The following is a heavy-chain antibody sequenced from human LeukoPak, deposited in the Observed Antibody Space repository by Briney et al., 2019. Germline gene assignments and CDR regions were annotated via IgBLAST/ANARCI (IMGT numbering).Heavy chain of an antibody. CDR1: GFSFTSFA. J-gene: IGHJ4*02. V-gene: IGHV3-23*01. D-gene: IGHD5-24*01. CDR2: ISATGGSA. Sequence: GSLRLSCAASGFSFTSFAMSWVRQAPGKGLEWVSSISATGGSAFYADPVKGRFTISRDSSKNTLYLQMNSLTAEDTALYYCAKATDGYNPFDYWGQGTLVTVSS. CDR3: AKATDGYNPFDY.